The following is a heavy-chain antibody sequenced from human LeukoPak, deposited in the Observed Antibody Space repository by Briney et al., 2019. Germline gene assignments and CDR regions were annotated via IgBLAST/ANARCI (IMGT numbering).Heavy chain of an antibody. D-gene: IGHD1-26*01. Sequence: GGSLRLSCAASGFTFDDYAMHWVRQAPGKGLEWVSGISWNSGSIGYADSVKGRFTISRDNAKNSLYLQMNSLRAEDTALYYCAKGLKLGELEGTFDYWGQGTLVTVSS. CDR3: AKGLKLGELEGTFDY. CDR1: GFTFDDYA. V-gene: IGHV3-9*01. J-gene: IGHJ4*02. CDR2: ISWNSGSI.